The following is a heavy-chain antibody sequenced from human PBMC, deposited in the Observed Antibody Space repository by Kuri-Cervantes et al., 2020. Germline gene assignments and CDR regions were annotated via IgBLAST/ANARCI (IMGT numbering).Heavy chain of an antibody. CDR1: GGSINNYY. V-gene: IGHV4-34*01. CDR2: INHSGGT. Sequence: SATVSVTCTVSGGSINNYYWNWIRQPPGKGLEWIGEINHSGGTNYNPSLKSRVTISVDTSKKQSSLKLSSVTAADTAVYYCARTRKGRSGNYDYWGQGTLVTVSS. J-gene: IGHJ4*02. D-gene: IGHD3-10*01. CDR3: ARTRKGRSGNYDY.